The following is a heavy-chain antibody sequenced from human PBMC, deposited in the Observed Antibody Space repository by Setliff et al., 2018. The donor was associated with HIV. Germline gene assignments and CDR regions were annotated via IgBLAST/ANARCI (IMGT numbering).Heavy chain of an antibody. D-gene: IGHD3-3*01. CDR2: IYSGGNT. J-gene: IGHJ4*02. CDR1: GFTVSNNY. Sequence: QPGGSLRLSCAASGFTVSNNYMSWVRQAPGKGLEWVSLIYSGGNTFYADSVKGRFTISRDNAKRSLYLQMNRLKTDDTAFYYCATFADGPDSWGQGTLVTVSS. CDR3: ATFADGPDS. V-gene: IGHV3-66*01.